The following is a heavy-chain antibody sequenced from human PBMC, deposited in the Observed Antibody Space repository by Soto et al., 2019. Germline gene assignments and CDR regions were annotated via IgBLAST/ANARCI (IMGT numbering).Heavy chain of an antibody. Sequence: GGSMRLSCSASGFTLRHAWMNGVRQDAGRGLEWVARFKSRGDGGTTDYAAPVKGRFTISRDDSENTLCLQMDSLKIEDTAVYFCTSDSPGVPTNSGFDYWGQGNLVTVSS. D-gene: IGHD2-21*02. V-gene: IGHV3-15*07. CDR2: FKSRGDGGTT. CDR1: GFTLRHAW. J-gene: IGHJ4*02. CDR3: TSDSPGVPTNSGFDY.